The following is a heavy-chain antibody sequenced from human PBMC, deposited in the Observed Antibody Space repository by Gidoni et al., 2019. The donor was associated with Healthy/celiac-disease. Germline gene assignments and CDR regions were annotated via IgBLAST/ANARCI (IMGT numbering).Heavy chain of an antibody. J-gene: IGHJ6*02. CDR1: GGTFSSYA. V-gene: IGHV1-69*01. CDR2: IIPIFGTA. Sequence: QGQLVQSGAEVKKPGSPVKVSCKASGGTFSSYAISWVRQAPGQGLEWMGGIIPIFGTANYSQKFQGRVTITADESTSTAYMELSSLRSEDTAVYYCARSVLWGSGMDVWGQGTTVTVSS. D-gene: IGHD3-10*01. CDR3: ARSVLWGSGMDV.